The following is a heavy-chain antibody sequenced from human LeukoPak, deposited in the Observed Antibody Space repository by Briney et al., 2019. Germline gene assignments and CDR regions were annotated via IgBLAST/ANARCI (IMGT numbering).Heavy chain of an antibody. CDR1: GFTFSSYG. CDR3: ASYPAAADTYNWFDP. J-gene: IGHJ5*02. V-gene: IGHV3-30*02. CDR2: IRYDGSNK. Sequence: GGSLRLSCAASGFTFSSYGMHWVRQAPGKGLEWGAFIRYDGSNKYYADSVKGRFTISRDNSKNTLYLQMNSLRAEDTAVYYCASYPAAADTYNWFDPWGQGTLVTVSS. D-gene: IGHD6-13*01.